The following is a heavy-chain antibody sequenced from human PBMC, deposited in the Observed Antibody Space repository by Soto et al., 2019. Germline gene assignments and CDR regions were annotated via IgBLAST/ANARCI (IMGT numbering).Heavy chain of an antibody. J-gene: IGHJ4*02. CDR3: ERQDSGGFFRFFDS. CDR1: GGSLSTNP. Sequence: QVQLVQSGTEVKKPGSSVKVSCKTSGGSLSTNPISWVRQAPGQGLEWMGGTGSGTGPGNHAQKFQGRLTVTADKSTGTVYMELTNLSSEDTAVYYCERQDSGGFFRFFDSWGQGTLVTVSS. V-gene: IGHV1-69*06. CDR2: TGSGTGPG. D-gene: IGHD2-15*01.